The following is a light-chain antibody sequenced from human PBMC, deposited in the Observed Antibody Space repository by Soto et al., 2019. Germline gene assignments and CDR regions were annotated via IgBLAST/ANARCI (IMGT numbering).Light chain of an antibody. V-gene: IGLV2-23*01. CDR2: AGS. CDR3: FSYAGSNTYV. Sequence: QSVLTQPASVSGSPGQSVTISCTGRSSDIGTYNLVSWYQQNPDSAPKFIIYAGSKRPSGISDRFSGSKSGNTASLTISGLQAEDEADYYCFSYAGSNTYVFGTGTKLTVL. CDR1: SSDIGTYNL. J-gene: IGLJ1*01.